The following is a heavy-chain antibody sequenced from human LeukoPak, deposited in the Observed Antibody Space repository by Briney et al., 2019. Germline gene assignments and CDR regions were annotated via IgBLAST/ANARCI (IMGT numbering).Heavy chain of an antibody. J-gene: IGHJ4*02. CDR2: ISYDGSNK. CDR3: ARDLRGDYDY. D-gene: IGHD4-17*01. V-gene: IGHV3-30*04. CDR1: GFTFSSYV. Sequence: GGSLRPSCAPSGFTFSSYVMHWVRQAPGKGLEWVAVISYDGSNKYYADSVKGLFTISRDNAKNTLYLQMNSLRAEDTAVYYCARDLRGDYDYWGQGTLVTVSS.